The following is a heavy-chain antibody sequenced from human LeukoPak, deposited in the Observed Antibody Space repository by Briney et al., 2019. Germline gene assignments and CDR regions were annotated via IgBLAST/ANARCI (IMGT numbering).Heavy chain of an antibody. CDR1: GYFFRDYY. CDR3: ARDVHEYGGTSGFDY. V-gene: IGHV1-2*02. D-gene: IGHD4-23*01. CDR2: INPSSCEA. J-gene: IGHJ4*01. Sequence: ASVKVSCKASGYFFRDYYMHWVGQAPGQGLEGMGWINPSSCEANYAHKFQGRGTMTSHTSISTAYLELHRPRADDTAIYFWARDVHEYGGTSGFDYWGQG.